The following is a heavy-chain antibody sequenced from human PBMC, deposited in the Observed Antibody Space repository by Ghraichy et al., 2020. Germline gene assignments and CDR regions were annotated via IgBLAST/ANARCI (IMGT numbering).Heavy chain of an antibody. Sequence: GGSLRLSCAASGFTFSTYTMNWVRQAPGKGLEWVSLISTRRNYIQYADSVKGRFTISRDNAKNSLFLQMNSLRAEDTAVYYCARGGNGDLWDYWGQGTLVTVSS. CDR1: GFTFSTYT. J-gene: IGHJ4*02. CDR2: ISTRRNYI. D-gene: IGHD4-17*01. V-gene: IGHV3-21*06. CDR3: ARGGNGDLWDY.